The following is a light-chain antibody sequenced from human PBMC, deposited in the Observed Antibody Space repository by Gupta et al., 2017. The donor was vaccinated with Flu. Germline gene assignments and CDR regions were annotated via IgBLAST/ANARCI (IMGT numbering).Light chain of an antibody. Sequence: DVVMSQSPLSLSVTLGQAAPISCRSSQSLVYKNGITYLTWFQQRPGQSPRRLIYEVSNRDSGVPDRFSVSGSVTDFTLKFSRVEAEDFGVYYCMRGTHPWTFGQGTRLEI. CDR3: MRGTHPWT. V-gene: IGKV2-30*01. CDR1: QSLVYKNGITY. CDR2: EVS. J-gene: IGKJ2*02.